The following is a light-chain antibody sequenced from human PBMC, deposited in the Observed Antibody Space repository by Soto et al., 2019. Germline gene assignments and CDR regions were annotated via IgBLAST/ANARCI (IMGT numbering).Light chain of an antibody. J-gene: IGLJ1*01. CDR2: DGS. V-gene: IGLV2-23*01. CDR1: SSDVGSYNL. CDR3: VSYAGSSTYV. Sequence: QSALTQPASESGSPGHSITISCTGTSSDVGSYNLVSCYQQHPGKAPKLMIYDGSKRPSGVSNRLSGSKSGNTASLTISGLQAEDEADYYCVSYAGSSTYVFGTGTKVTVL.